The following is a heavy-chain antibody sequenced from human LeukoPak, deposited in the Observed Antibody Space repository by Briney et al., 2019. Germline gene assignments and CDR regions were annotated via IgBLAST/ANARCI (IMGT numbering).Heavy chain of an antibody. CDR3: AREQSGYYYDSSGLGY. Sequence: PGGSLRLSCAASGFTFSSYGMHWVRQAPGKGLEWVAVIWYDGSSKYYADSVKGRFTISRDNSKNTLYLQMNSLRAEDTAVYYCAREQSGYYYDSSGLGYWGQGTLVTVSS. V-gene: IGHV3-33*01. D-gene: IGHD3-22*01. CDR1: GFTFSSYG. J-gene: IGHJ4*02. CDR2: IWYDGSSK.